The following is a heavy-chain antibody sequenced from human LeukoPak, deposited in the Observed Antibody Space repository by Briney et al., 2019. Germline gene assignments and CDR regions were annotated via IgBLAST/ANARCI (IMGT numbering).Heavy chain of an antibody. Sequence: GGSLRLSCAASGFTFSSYSTNWVRQAPGKGLEWVSSISSSSSYIYYADSVKGRFTISRDNAKNSLYLQMNSLRAEGTAVYYCARVRGSGSYLDYYYYMDVWGKGTTVTVSS. CDR3: ARVRGSGSYLDYYYYMDV. CDR1: GFTFSSYS. J-gene: IGHJ6*03. D-gene: IGHD3-10*01. CDR2: ISSSSSYI. V-gene: IGHV3-21*01.